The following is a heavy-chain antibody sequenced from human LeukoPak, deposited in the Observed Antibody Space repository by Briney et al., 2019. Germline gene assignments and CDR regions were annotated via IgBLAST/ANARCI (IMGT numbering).Heavy chain of an antibody. V-gene: IGHV4-34*01. D-gene: IGHD2-2*01. CDR3: AEGGAVVPAARVPEYFQH. J-gene: IGHJ1*01. CDR2: IYHSGST. CDR1: GGSFSGYY. Sequence: PSETLSLTCAVYGGSFSGYYWSWIRQPPGKGLEWIGEIYHSGSTNYNPSLKSRVTISVDKSKNQFSLKLSSVTAADTAVYYCAEGGAVVPAARVPEYFQHWGQGTLVTVSS.